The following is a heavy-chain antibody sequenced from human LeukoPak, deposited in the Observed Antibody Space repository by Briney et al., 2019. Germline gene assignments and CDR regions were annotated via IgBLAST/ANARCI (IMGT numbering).Heavy chain of an antibody. V-gene: IGHV3-23*01. Sequence: PGGSLRLSCVASGFTFTSYDMCWVRQAPGKGLEWVSGISNGADRAYYADSVKGRFAISRDNSKNMLYLQMDSLRAEDTAVYFCAKDSPRSSGWFYFDYWGQGALVTVSS. J-gene: IGHJ4*02. D-gene: IGHD6-19*01. CDR3: AKDSPRSSGWFYFDY. CDR1: GFTFTSYD. CDR2: ISNGADRA.